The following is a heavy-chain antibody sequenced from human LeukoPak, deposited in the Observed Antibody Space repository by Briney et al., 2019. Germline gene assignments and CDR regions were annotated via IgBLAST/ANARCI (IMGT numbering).Heavy chain of an antibody. Sequence: SQTLSLTCTVSGGSISHSGYYWSWIRQHPGKGLEWIGYIYYSGSTSYFPSLKSRVTISADTSKNQFSLKLRSVTAADTAVYYCARGYGSGSFAGAPKSYFDYWGQGALVTVSS. CDR3: ARGYGSGSFAGAPKSYFDY. CDR1: GGSISHSGYY. V-gene: IGHV4-31*03. J-gene: IGHJ4*02. CDR2: IYYSGST. D-gene: IGHD3-10*01.